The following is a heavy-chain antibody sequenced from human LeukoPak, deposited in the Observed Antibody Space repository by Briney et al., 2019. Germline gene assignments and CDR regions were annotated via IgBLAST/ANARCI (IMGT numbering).Heavy chain of an antibody. CDR1: GYTLTELS. CDR2: LDPEDGEM. V-gene: IGHV1-24*01. Sequence: ASVKVSCKVSGYTLTELSLHWVRQAPGKGLEWMGGLDPEDGEMIYSQKFQGRVTMTEDTSTDKAYMEMSSLRSEDTAVYYCARGRTKWDLLNYWGQGTLVTVSS. D-gene: IGHD1-26*01. J-gene: IGHJ4*02. CDR3: ARGRTKWDLLNY.